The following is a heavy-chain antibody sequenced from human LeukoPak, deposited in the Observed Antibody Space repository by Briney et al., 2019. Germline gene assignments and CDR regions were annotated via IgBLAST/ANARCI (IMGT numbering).Heavy chain of an antibody. CDR1: GFTFDDYA. CDR2: ISWNSGSI. J-gene: IGHJ3*02. Sequence: GRSLRFSCAASGFTFDDYAMHWVRQAPGKGLEWVSGISWNSGSIGYADSVKGRFTISRDNAKNSLYLQMNSLRAEDTALYYCAKDDAFDIWGQGTMVTVSS. V-gene: IGHV3-9*01. CDR3: AKDDAFDI.